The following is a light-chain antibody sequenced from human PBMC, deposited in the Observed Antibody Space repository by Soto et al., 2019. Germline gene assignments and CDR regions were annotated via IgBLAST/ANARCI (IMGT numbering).Light chain of an antibody. J-gene: IGLJ2*01. CDR2: DAT. CDR1: SNDVGGYNF. Sequence: QSALTQPASVSGSPGQSVTISCSGTSNDVGGYNFVSWYQQHLGKAPKLMIYDATNRPSGVSNRLSGSKSGNMASLTISGLQAEVEADYYCSSYTASTTLVFGGGTKLTVL. CDR3: SSYTASTTLV. V-gene: IGLV2-14*03.